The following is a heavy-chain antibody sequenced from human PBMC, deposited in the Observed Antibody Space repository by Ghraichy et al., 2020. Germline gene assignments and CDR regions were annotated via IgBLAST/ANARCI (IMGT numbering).Heavy chain of an antibody. CDR2: ISSSGNTI. CDR1: GFIFSDHY. Sequence: LSLTCAASGFIFSDHYMSWIRQAPGKGLEWVSYISSSGNTIYYTDSVKGRFTISRDNAKKSLYLQMNSLRAEDTAVYYCARGMIFGVGTKRAFDIWGLGTMVTVSS. CDR3: ARGMIFGVGTKRAFDI. V-gene: IGHV3-11*01. J-gene: IGHJ3*02. D-gene: IGHD3-3*01.